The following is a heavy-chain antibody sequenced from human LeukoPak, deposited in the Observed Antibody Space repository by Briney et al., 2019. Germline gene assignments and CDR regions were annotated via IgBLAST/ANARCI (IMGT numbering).Heavy chain of an antibody. CDR1: GGSISSSSHY. CDR2: VYYNGDT. V-gene: IGHV4-39*01. CDR3: ARGMEGPYYFDY. Sequence: SETLSLTCTVSGGSISSSSHYWAWIRRPPGKGLEWIGSVYYNGDTHYSPSLKSPVTISVDTSKNQFSLRLSSVTAADTAVYYCARGMEGPYYFDYWGQGTLVTVSS. D-gene: IGHD1-1*01. J-gene: IGHJ4*02.